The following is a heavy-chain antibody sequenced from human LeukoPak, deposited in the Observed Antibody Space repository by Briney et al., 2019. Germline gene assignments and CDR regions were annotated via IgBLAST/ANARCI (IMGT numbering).Heavy chain of an antibody. CDR1: GYTFTSYD. D-gene: IGHD6-13*01. CDR2: MNPNSGNT. V-gene: IGHV1-8*01. CDR3: ARAGTLYYYYGMDV. J-gene: IGHJ6*02. Sequence: GASVKVSCKASGYTFTSYDINWVRQATGQGLEWMGWMNPNSGNTGYAQKFQGRVTMTRNTSISTAYMELSSLRSEDTAVYYCARAGTLYYYYGMDVWGQGTTVTVSS.